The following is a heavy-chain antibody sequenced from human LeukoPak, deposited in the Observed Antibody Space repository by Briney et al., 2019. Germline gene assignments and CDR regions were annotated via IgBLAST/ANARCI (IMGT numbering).Heavy chain of an antibody. Sequence: GGSLRLSCAASGFSVSSNYMSWVRQAPGKGLEYVSVLYHDGGTYSAEAVKGRFTISRDNSKSTLYLQMNSLRVEDTAMYYCVHGWASYGSGSSEFFDYWGQGSLVTVSS. V-gene: IGHV3-53*01. CDR1: GFSVSSNY. D-gene: IGHD3-10*01. J-gene: IGHJ4*02. CDR3: VHGWASYGSGSSEFFDY. CDR2: LYHDGGT.